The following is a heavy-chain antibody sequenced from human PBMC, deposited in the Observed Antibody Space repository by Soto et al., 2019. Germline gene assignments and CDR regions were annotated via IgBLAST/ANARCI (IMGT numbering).Heavy chain of an antibody. CDR2: IYYSGST. D-gene: IGHD4-4*01. CDR3: ARDFTGP. V-gene: IGHV4-59*01. Sequence: QVQLQESGPGLVKPSETLSLTCTVSGGSISSYYWSWIRQPPGKGLEWIGYIYYSGSTNYNPSLKSRVTISVDTSKNQFSLKLSSVTAADTAVYYCARDFTGPWGQGTLVTVSS. CDR1: GGSISSYY. J-gene: IGHJ5*02.